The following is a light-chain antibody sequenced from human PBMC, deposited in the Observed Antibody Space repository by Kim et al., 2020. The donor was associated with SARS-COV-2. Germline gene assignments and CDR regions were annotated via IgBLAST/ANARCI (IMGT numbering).Light chain of an antibody. V-gene: IGKV1-33*01. CDR1: HHIYIF. Sequence: GDKLNFSCQGRHHIYIFLNWFQPEPGEPPKLPISDSSSLETVLPSRFSGSGSGTHFTFTISSLQPGDVATYYCQQFDTVPLAFGGGTKVDIK. CDR3: QQFDTVPLA. CDR2: DSS. J-gene: IGKJ4*01.